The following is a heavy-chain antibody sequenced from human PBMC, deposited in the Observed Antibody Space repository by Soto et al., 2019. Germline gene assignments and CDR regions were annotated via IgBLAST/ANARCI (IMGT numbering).Heavy chain of an antibody. D-gene: IGHD6-19*01. V-gene: IGHV1-69*01. CDR3: ASRSGGYWFDP. CDR2: IIPIFGTA. CDR1: GGTFSSYA. J-gene: IGHJ5*02. Sequence: QVQLVQSGAEVKKPGSSVKVSCKASGGTFSSYAISWVRQAPGQGLEWMGGIIPIFGTANYAQKFQGRVTIPADEAPSTAYIDLSSLRSEDTAVYCCASRSGGYWFDPWGQGTLVTVSS.